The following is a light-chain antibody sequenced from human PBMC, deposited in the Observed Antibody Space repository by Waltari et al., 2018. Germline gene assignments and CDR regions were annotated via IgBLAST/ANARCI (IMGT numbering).Light chain of an antibody. Sequence: SSELTQDPAVSVALGQTVRITCQGDSLSSYYASWYQQKPGQAPVLVIYGKTNRPSGSPDLFSRASSGTTASLPIRGARAEDEADYYCNPRDSSGNHVVFGGGTKLTVL. CDR3: NPRDSSGNHVV. V-gene: IGLV3-19*01. J-gene: IGLJ2*01. CDR2: GKT. CDR1: SLSSYY.